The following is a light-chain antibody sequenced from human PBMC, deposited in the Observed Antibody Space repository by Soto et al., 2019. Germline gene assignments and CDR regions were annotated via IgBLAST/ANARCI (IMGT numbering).Light chain of an antibody. CDR1: GSDVGGYSY. V-gene: IGLV2-8*01. J-gene: IGLJ1*01. Sequence: QSLLTQPPSASGSPGQSVTISCTGTGSDVGGYSYVSWYQQHPGKAPKLMIYEVTKRPSGVPDRFSASKSGNTASLTVSGLQAEDEADYYCSSYAGSNNFVFGTGTKVTVL. CDR2: EVT. CDR3: SSYAGSNNFV.